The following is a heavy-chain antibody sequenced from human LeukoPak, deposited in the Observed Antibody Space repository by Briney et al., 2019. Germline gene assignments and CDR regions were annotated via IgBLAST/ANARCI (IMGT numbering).Heavy chain of an antibody. CDR3: ARGIESYRDYGY. D-gene: IGHD4-17*01. CDR2: MYNSGST. Sequence: SETLSLTCTVSGGSIRGSYWSWIQQPPGKGLEWIAYMYNSGSTNYNPSLKSRVTISIDTSKNQFSLKLNSLTAADTAIYYCARGIESYRDYGYWGQGILVTVSS. CDR1: GGSIRGSY. J-gene: IGHJ4*02. V-gene: IGHV4-59*01.